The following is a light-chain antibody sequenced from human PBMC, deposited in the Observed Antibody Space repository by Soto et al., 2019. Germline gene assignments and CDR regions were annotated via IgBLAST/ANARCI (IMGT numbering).Light chain of an antibody. CDR3: SSSAGNNNLL. V-gene: IGLV2-8*01. CDR1: SSDIGAHVF. Sequence: QSVLTQPPSASGSPGQSVTISCTGTSSDIGAHVFVSWYQQRPGKAPKLMIYDVTKRPSGVPDRFSGSKSGNTASLTVSGLQAEDQAHYYCSSSAGNNNLLFGGGTQLTVL. J-gene: IGLJ2*01. CDR2: DVT.